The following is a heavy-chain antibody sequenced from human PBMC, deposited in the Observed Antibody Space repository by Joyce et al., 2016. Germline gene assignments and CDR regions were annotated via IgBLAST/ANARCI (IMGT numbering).Heavy chain of an antibody. V-gene: IGHV4-34*01. Sequence: QVQLQQWGAGLLKPSETLSLTCAVYGGSFSAYYWSWIRQPPGKGLEWIGEINHSGSANYNPSLKSRVTISVDTSKNQFSLKMTSVTAADTAVYYCARGPSITIFGVVKDGVNYWGQGTLVTVSS. D-gene: IGHD3-3*01. CDR3: ARGPSITIFGVVKDGVNY. CDR1: GGSFSAYY. CDR2: INHSGSA. J-gene: IGHJ4*02.